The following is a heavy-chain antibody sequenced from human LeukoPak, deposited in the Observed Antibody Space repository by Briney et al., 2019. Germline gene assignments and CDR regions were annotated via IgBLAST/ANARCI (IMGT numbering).Heavy chain of an antibody. J-gene: IGHJ6*02. Sequence: QTGGSLRLSCAASGFTISNHWMSWVRQAPGKGLEWVANINQAESERFYVDSVKDRFIISRDNAENSVYLQMNSLRAEDTAVYYCARDRLTVAGNYYYYALDVWGQGTTVAVSS. CDR2: INQAESER. CDR3: ARDRLTVAGNYYYYALDV. D-gene: IGHD6-19*01. V-gene: IGHV3-7*03. CDR1: GFTISNHW.